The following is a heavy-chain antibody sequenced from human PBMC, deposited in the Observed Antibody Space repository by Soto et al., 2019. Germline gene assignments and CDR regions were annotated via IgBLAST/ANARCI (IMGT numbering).Heavy chain of an antibody. CDR2: INPQSGGT. V-gene: IGHV1-2*04. CDR3: ERSEVVTTTGYYYFDY. Sequence: ASVKVSCKACGYTFTRYYMHWVRQAPGQGLEWMGWINPQSGGTIYAQKFQGWVTMTRDTSVSTAYMELNRLRSDDTAVYYCERSEVVTTTGYYYFDYWGQG. D-gene: IGHD2-15*01. CDR1: GYTFTRYY. J-gene: IGHJ4*02.